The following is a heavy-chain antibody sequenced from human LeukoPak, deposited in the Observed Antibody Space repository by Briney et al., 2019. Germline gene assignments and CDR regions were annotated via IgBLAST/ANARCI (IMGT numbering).Heavy chain of an antibody. CDR2: IYYSGST. Sequence: SETLSPTCTVSGGSISSYYWSWIRQPPGKGLEWIGYIYYSGSTNYNPSLKSRVTISVDTSKNQFSLKLSSVTAADTAVYYCATGPRSSGWYLHNYYYYYGMDVWGQGTTVTVSS. D-gene: IGHD6-19*01. J-gene: IGHJ6*02. CDR1: GGSISSYY. V-gene: IGHV4-59*01. CDR3: ATGPRSSGWYLHNYYYYYGMDV.